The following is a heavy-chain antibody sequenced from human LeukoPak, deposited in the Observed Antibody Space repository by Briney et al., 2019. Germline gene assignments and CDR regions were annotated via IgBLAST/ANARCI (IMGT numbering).Heavy chain of an antibody. Sequence: PGGSLRLSCAASGFTFSSYGMHWVRQAPGKGLEWVAVIWYDGSNEYYADSVKGRFTISRDNSKNTLYLQMNSLRAEDTAVYYCARGSGDSSGYYYPSGGDYWGQGTLVTVSS. V-gene: IGHV3-33*01. J-gene: IGHJ4*02. CDR1: GFTFSSYG. CDR2: IWYDGSNE. CDR3: ARGSGDSSGYYYPSGGDY. D-gene: IGHD3-22*01.